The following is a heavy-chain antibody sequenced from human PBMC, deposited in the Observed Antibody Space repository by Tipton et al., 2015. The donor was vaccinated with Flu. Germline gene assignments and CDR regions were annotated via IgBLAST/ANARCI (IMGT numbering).Heavy chain of an antibody. J-gene: IGHJ4*02. CDR2: IYPGDSDA. D-gene: IGHD3-16*01. CDR1: GYNFSTHW. V-gene: IGHV5-51*03. Sequence: QLVQSGAEVKKPGESVKISCQTSGYNFSTHWIGWVHQMPGKGLEWMGLIYPGDSDARYSPSFRGQVTISVDKSINTAYLQWSSLKASDTAVYYCALTLLTSLDYWGQGTLVTVSS. CDR3: ALTLLTSLDY.